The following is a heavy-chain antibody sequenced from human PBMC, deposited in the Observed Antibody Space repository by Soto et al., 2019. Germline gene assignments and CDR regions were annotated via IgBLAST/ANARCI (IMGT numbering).Heavy chain of an antibody. Sequence: PGGSLRLSCAASGFTFSSYGMHWVRQAPGKGLEWVAVISYDGSNKYYADSVEGRFTISRDNSKNTLYLQMNSLRAEDTAVYYCAKRQYCSGGSCYYYYYGMDVWGQGTTVTVSS. V-gene: IGHV3-30*18. CDR2: ISYDGSNK. CDR1: GFTFSSYG. D-gene: IGHD2-15*01. CDR3: AKRQYCSGGSCYYYYYGMDV. J-gene: IGHJ6*02.